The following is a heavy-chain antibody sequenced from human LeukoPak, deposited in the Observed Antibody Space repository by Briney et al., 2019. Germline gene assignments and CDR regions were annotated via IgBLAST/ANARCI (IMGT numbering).Heavy chain of an antibody. D-gene: IGHD2-21*01. Sequence: SGTLSLTCAVSGGSISSSNWWSWVRQPPGKGLEWIGYIYYSGSTYYNPSLKSRVTISVDTSKNQFSLKLSSVTAADTAVYYCARDRLPGPRWGQGTLVTVSS. CDR1: GGSISSSNW. CDR3: ARDRLPGPR. V-gene: IGHV4-4*02. J-gene: IGHJ4*02. CDR2: IYYSGST.